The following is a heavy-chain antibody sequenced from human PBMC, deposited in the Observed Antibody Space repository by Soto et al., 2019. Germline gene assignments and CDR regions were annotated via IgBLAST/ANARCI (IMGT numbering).Heavy chain of an antibody. V-gene: IGHV1-69*08. J-gene: IGHJ6*02. CDR2: IIPIFGIA. CDR1: GGTFSRYS. Sequence: QVQLVQSGAEVKKPGSSVKVSCKASGGTFSRYSITWVRQAPGHGLEWIGRIIPIFGIASYAQKFQGRVTITADEATRXAXTXXSRLRSDDTAVYYCAREDRDRETGLVPAAIDGMDVWGQGPTVTVSS. CDR3: AREDRDRETGLVPAAIDGMDV. D-gene: IGHD2-2*01.